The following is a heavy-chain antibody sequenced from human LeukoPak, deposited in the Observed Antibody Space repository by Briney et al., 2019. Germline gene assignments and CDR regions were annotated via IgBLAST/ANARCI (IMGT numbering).Heavy chain of an antibody. CDR1: GFTFSSYA. D-gene: IGHD2-15*01. V-gene: IGHV3-7*01. CDR2: IKQDGSAQ. J-gene: IGHJ4*02. Sequence: GGSLRLSCAASGFTFSSYAMSWVRQAPGKGLQWVAMIKQDGSAQYYADSVKGRFAISRDNANNSLYLQMNSLGAEDTAVYYCARPQVYCSVGSCYYIDYWGQGTLVTVSS. CDR3: ARPQVYCSVGSCYYIDY.